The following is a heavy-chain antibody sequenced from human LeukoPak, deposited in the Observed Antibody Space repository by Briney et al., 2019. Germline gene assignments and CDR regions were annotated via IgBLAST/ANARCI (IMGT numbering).Heavy chain of an antibody. CDR2: ISGSGGST. Sequence: GGSLRLSCAASGFTFSSYAMSWVRQAPGKGLEWVSAISGSGGSTYYADSVKGRFTISRDNSKNTLYLQMNSLRAEDTAVYYCAKLGRYYDSSGYSDRFDYWGQGTLVTVSS. CDR1: GFTFSSYA. CDR3: AKLGRYYDSSGYSDRFDY. J-gene: IGHJ4*02. V-gene: IGHV3-23*01. D-gene: IGHD3-22*01.